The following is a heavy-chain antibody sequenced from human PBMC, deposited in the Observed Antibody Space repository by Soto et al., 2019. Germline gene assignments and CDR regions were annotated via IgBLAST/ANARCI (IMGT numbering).Heavy chain of an antibody. CDR1: GGSISSGEFY. D-gene: IGHD3-10*02. Sequence: SETLSLTCNVSGGSISSGEFYWTWIRQPPGKGLEWIGYIYDSESSYYNPSLKSRTTLSMDTSKSQFSLRLISVTAADTAVYYCARSHYVLGAFDIWGGGTVVT. CDR2: IYDSESS. V-gene: IGHV4-30-4*01. J-gene: IGHJ3*02. CDR3: ARSHYVLGAFDI.